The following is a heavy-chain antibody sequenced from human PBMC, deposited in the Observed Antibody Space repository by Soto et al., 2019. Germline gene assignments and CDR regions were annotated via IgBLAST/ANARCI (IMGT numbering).Heavy chain of an antibody. V-gene: IGHV3-74*01. Sequence: SGGSLRLSCAASGFTLSGYWIHRVRQAPGEGLVWVSGINRDGSSTFYADSVRGRFTISRDDAENMVYLQMNTLRVEDTAVYYCGSVFEIWGQGTLVTVSS. CDR2: INRDGSST. D-gene: IGHD3-3*01. J-gene: IGHJ4*01. CDR3: GSVFEI. CDR1: GFTLSGYW.